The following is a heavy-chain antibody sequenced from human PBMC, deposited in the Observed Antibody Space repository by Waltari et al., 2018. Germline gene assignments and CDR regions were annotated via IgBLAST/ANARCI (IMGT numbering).Heavy chain of an antibody. Sequence: EVQLVESGGGLVKPGGSLRLSCAASGFTFNTYTMNWVRQAPGKWLEGGSSSSSTSSDIYYADSVKGRFTISRDNAKSSLYLQLNSLRAEDTAVYYCAGGYISYYGMDVWGQGTTVTVSS. D-gene: IGHD6-13*01. CDR2: SSSTSSDI. CDR3: AGGYISYYGMDV. J-gene: IGHJ6*02. CDR1: GFTFNTYT. V-gene: IGHV3-21*02.